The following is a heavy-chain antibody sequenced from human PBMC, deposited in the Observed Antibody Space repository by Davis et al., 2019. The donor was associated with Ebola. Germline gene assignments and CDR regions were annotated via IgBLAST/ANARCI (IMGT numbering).Heavy chain of an antibody. D-gene: IGHD6-13*01. CDR2: IGTAGDT. J-gene: IGHJ6*02. V-gene: IGHV3-13*01. Sequence: GESLKISCAASGFTFSSYDMHWVRQATGKGLEWVSAIGTAGDTYYPGSVKGRFTISRENAKNSLYLQMNSLRAEDTAVYYCARDSGSWYYYYYGMDVWGQGTTVTVSS. CDR1: GFTFSSYD. CDR3: ARDSGSWYYYYYGMDV.